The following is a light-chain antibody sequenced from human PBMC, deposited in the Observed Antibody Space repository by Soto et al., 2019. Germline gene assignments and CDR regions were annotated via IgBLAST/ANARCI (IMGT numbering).Light chain of an antibody. CDR3: QQYGSSPQT. CDR2: GAS. J-gene: IGKJ1*01. CDR1: QSVSSSY. V-gene: IGKV3-20*01. Sequence: EIVLTQSPGTLSLSPGERATLSCMASQSVSSSYLAWYQQKPGQAPRLLIYGASSRATGIPDRFSGSGSGTDITLTISRLEPEDFAVYYCQQYGSSPQTFGQGTKVDIK.